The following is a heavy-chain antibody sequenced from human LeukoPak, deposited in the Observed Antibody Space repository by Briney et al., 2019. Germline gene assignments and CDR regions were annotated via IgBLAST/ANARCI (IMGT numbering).Heavy chain of an antibody. D-gene: IGHD3-22*01. CDR1: GFTFSSYS. J-gene: IGHJ4*02. CDR3: ARVQTYYYDSSGYYAY. CDR2: ISSSSSYI. V-gene: IGHV3-21*01. Sequence: GSLRLSCAASGFTFSSYSMNWVRQAPGKGLEWVSSISSSSSYIYYADSVKGRFTISRDNAKNSLYLQMNSLRAEDTAVYYCARVQTYYYDSSGYYAYWGQGTLVTVSS.